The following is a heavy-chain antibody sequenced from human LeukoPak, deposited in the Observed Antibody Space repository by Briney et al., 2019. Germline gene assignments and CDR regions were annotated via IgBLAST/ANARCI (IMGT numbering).Heavy chain of an antibody. CDR3: AKVSRGYYDSVWGSYVDY. D-gene: IGHD3-16*01. CDR2: ISGSGGST. J-gene: IGHJ4*02. V-gene: IGHV3-23*01. Sequence: GGSLRLSCAASGFTFSSYAMSWVRQAPGKGLEWVSAISGSGGSTYYADSVKGRFTISRDNSKNTLYLQMDSLRAEDTAVYYCAKVSRGYYDSVWGSYVDYWGQGALASVSS. CDR1: GFTFSSYA.